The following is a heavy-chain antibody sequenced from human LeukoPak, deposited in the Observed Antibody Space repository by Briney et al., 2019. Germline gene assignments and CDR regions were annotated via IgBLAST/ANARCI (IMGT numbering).Heavy chain of an antibody. V-gene: IGHV3-11*01. D-gene: IGHD2-15*01. Sequence: PGGSLRLSCAASGFTFSDYYMSWIRQAPGKGLEWVSYISSSGSTIYYADSVRGRFTISRDTSRSTLDLQMNSLRAEDAAVYYCAKAPVTSCRGAFCYPFDYWGQGTLVTVSS. J-gene: IGHJ4*02. CDR1: GFTFSDYY. CDR3: AKAPVTSCRGAFCYPFDY. CDR2: ISSSGSTI.